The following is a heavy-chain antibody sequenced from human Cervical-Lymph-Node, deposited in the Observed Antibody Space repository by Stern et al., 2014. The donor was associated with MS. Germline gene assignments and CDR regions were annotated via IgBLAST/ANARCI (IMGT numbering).Heavy chain of an antibody. V-gene: IGHV4-4*02. CDR1: GSSITTSNW. J-gene: IGHJ5*01. CDR2: IYHSGNI. CDR3: ARGEVTTWFDS. Sequence: QLQLQESGPGLVKPSGTLSLTCGVSGSSITTSNWWTWVRQPPGKGLEWIGEIYHSGNINFNPSLKSRVTMSVDKSKNQISLKLPSVTAADTAVYYCARGEVTTWFDSWGPGTLVTVSS. D-gene: IGHD4-17*01.